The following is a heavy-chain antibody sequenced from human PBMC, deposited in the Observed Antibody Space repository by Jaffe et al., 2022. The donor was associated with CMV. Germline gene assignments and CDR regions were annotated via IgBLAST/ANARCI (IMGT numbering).Heavy chain of an antibody. CDR1: GFSISNYP. J-gene: IGHJ4*02. CDR3: VKGWGAY. Sequence: EEQLVESGGGLVQPGGSLRLSCAASGFSISNYPMNWVRQAPGEGLKWVSIISGSGGSTYYADSVKGRFTISRDDSKNTLYLQMNSLRAEDTAMYYCVKGWGAYWGQGTLVTVSS. V-gene: IGHV3-23*04. CDR2: ISGSGGST. D-gene: IGHD1-26*01.